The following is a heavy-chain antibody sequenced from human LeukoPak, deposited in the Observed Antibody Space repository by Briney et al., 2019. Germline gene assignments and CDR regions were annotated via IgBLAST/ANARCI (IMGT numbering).Heavy chain of an antibody. CDR2: MSFDGSQ. Sequence: GGSLRLSCALSGRPFSSSIMHWVRRAPGKGLEWVAGMSFDGSQYYVESVKGRFTISRDNSGDTVYLHMTSLRPGDTAVYFCAREGHTSGFCGSFDIWGQGTTVTISS. V-gene: IGHV3-30*03. J-gene: IGHJ3*02. CDR1: GRPFSSSI. D-gene: IGHD5-12*01. CDR3: AREGHTSGFCGSFDI.